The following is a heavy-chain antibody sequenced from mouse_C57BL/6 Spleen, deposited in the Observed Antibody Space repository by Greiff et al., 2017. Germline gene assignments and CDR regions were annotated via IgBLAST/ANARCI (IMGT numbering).Heavy chain of an antibody. CDR3: ARRGYYEAY. J-gene: IGHJ3*01. CDR1: GYSITSGYY. D-gene: IGHD2-3*01. CDR2: ISYDGSN. Sequence: QQSGPGLVKPSQSLSLTCSVTGYSITSGYYWNWIRQFPGNKLEWMGYISYDGSNNYNPSLKNRISITRDTSKNQFFRKLNSVTTEDTATYYCARRGYYEAYWGQGTLVTVSA. V-gene: IGHV3-6*01.